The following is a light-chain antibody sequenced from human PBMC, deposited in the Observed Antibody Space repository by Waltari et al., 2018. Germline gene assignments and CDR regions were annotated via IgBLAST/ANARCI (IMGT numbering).Light chain of an antibody. CDR2: KDT. CDR1: ALPMQF. J-gene: IGLJ2*01. Sequence: SYELTQPPSVSVSPGQTAKISCSGDALPMQFAHWYQQKPGQAPVVIMYKDTQMPSGIPERFSASTSGTTVTLTIRGVQAEDEADYYCQSADTIGSIIFGGGTKLTVL. CDR3: QSADTIGSII. V-gene: IGLV3-25*03.